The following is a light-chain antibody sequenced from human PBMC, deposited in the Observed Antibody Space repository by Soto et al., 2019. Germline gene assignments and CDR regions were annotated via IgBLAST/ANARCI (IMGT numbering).Light chain of an antibody. Sequence: EIVLTQSPATLSLSPGERATLSCRASQSVRSYLAWYQQKPGQAPRLLIYDASNRATGIPARFSGSGSGTDFTLTISSLEPEDFAVYYCQQRSDWPPEVFFGGGTKVEIK. V-gene: IGKV3-11*01. CDR2: DAS. J-gene: IGKJ4*01. CDR1: QSVRSY. CDR3: QQRSDWPPEVF.